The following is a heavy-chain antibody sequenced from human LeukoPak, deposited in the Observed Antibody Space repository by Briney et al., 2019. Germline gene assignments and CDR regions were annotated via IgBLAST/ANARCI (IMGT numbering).Heavy chain of an antibody. V-gene: IGHV1-2*02. Sequence: ASVKVSCKASGYTFTGYYIHWVRQAPGQGLEWMGWINPNSGGTNYAQKFQGRVTMTRDTSVTTAYMELSSLRSDDTAVYYCARVQGVNAFDIWGQGTMVSVSS. D-gene: IGHD3-16*01. J-gene: IGHJ3*02. CDR2: INPNSGGT. CDR3: ARVQGVNAFDI. CDR1: GYTFTGYY.